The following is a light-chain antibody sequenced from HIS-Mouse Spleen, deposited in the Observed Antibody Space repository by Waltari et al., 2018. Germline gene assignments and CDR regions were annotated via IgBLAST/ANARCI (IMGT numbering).Light chain of an antibody. V-gene: IGLV1-47*01. J-gene: IGLJ2*01. CDR1: SSNIGSNY. Sequence: QSVLTQPPSASGTPGQRVTISCSGSSSNIGSNYVYWYQQLTGTAPKLLIYRNNQRHTGVPDRYCGSKSGKSASLAIREIRYEEEADDYCAAWDDRLGGVVFGGGTKLTGL. CDR2: RNN. CDR3: AAWDDRLGGVV.